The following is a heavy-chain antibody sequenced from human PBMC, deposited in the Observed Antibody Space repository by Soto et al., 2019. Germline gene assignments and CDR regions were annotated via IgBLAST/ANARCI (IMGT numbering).Heavy chain of an antibody. D-gene: IGHD5-18*01. CDR3: ARDGTELWFLFDY. V-gene: IGHV3-48*02. CDR2: ISSSSSTI. Sequence: PGGSLRLSCAASGFTFSSYSMNWVRQAPGKGLEWVSYISSSSSTIYYADSVKGRFTISRDNAKNSLYLQMNSLRDGDTAVYYCARDGTELWFLFDYWGQGTLVTVSS. J-gene: IGHJ4*02. CDR1: GFTFSSYS.